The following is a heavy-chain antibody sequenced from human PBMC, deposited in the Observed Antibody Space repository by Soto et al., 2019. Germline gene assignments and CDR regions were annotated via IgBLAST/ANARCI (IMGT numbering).Heavy chain of an antibody. D-gene: IGHD6-19*01. CDR2: IGDDGRV. CDR1: GGSISGSPYH. J-gene: IGHJ4*02. Sequence: PSETLSLTCTVSGGSISGSPYHWGWIRQPPGKGLEWIGSIGDDGRVYYNPSLTGRATLFVDTSKNRFSLNLNSVTAADTAVYYCAIPPPIEVDSPDYWGQGILVTVSS. CDR3: AIPPPIEVDSPDY. V-gene: IGHV4-39*02.